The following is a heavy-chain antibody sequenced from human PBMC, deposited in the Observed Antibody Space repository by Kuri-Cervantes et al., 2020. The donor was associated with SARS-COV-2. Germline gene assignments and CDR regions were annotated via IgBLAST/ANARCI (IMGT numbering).Heavy chain of an antibody. CDR1: GFTFNDYA. CDR2: ISWNSGNI. CDR3: ARDFLGMDV. V-gene: IGHV3-9*01. Sequence: GGSLRLSCAASGFTFNDYAMHWVRQAPGKGLEWVAGISWNSGNIGYADSAKGRFTISRDNAKNSLYLQMNSLRAEDTAVYYCARDFLGMDVWGQGTTVT. J-gene: IGHJ6*02.